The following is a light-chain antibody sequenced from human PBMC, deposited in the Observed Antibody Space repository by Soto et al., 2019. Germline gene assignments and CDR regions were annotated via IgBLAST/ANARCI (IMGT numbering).Light chain of an antibody. CDR2: DAS. CDR1: QSVSTY. V-gene: IGKV3-11*01. J-gene: IGKJ2*01. Sequence: EVVLTQSPATLSLSPGERATLSCRASQSVSTYLVWYQQKPGQAPRLLIYDASTRATGIPARFSGSGSGTDFTLTISSLEPEDLAVYYCQQRTNWPLMYTFGQGTKLEIK. CDR3: QQRTNWPLMYT.